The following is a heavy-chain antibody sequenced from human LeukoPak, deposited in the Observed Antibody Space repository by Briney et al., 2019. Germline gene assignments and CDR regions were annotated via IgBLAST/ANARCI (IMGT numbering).Heavy chain of an antibody. CDR1: GGSISSYY. Sequence: SETLSLTCTVSGGSISSYYWSWIRQPPGKGLEWIGYIYYSGSTNYNPSLKSRVTISVDTSKNQFSLKLSSVTAADTAVYYCARDTAKKRWGQGTLVTVSS. CDR2: IYYSGST. V-gene: IGHV4-59*01. J-gene: IGHJ4*02. D-gene: IGHD5-18*01. CDR3: ARDTAKKR.